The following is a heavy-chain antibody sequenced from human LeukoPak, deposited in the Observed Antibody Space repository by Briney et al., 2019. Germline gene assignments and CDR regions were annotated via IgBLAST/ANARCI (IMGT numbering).Heavy chain of an antibody. CDR3: ARGYSKNDAFDI. V-gene: IGHV1-46*01. D-gene: IGHD6-13*01. CDR1: GYTFTRCY. Sequence: GASVKVSCKASGYTFTRCYLHWVRQAPGQGLEWMGIINPSGGTTSYAQKFQGRVTMTRDTSTSTVYMELSSLRPEGTAVYYCARGYSKNDAFDIWGQGTMVTVSS. J-gene: IGHJ3*02. CDR2: INPSGGTT.